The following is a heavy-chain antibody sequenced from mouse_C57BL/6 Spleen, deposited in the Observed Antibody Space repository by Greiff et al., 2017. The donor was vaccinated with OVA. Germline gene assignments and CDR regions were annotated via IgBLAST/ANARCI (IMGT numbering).Heavy chain of an antibody. J-gene: IGHJ4*01. V-gene: IGHV7-3*01. D-gene: IGHD1-1*02. CDR1: GFTFTDYY. CDR2: IRNKANGYTT. CDR3: ARSSGPYYARDY. Sequence: EVQRVESGGGLVQPGGSLSLSCAASGFTFTDYYMSWVRQPPGKALEWLGFIRNKANGYTTEYSASVKGRFTISRDNSQSILYLQMNALRAEDRATYYCARSSGPYYARDYWGKGTSVTV.